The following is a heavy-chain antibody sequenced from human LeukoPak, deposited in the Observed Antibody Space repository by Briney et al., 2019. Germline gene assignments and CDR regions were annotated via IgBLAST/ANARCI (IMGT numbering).Heavy chain of an antibody. V-gene: IGHV3-23*01. J-gene: IGHJ4*02. D-gene: IGHD6-19*01. Sequence: PGGSLRLSCAASGFTFGNYAMSRVRHAPGKGLEWVSGITGDTYYADSVKRRFTISRDNAKNTLYLQMNSLRGEDTALYYCAKDLSSSGWLDGYFDYWGQGTLVTVSS. CDR2: ITGDT. CDR1: GFTFGNYA. CDR3: AKDLSSSGWLDGYFDY.